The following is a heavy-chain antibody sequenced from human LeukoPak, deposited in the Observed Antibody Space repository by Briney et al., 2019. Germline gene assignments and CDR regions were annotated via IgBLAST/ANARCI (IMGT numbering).Heavy chain of an antibody. V-gene: IGHV3-23*01. D-gene: IGHD3-10*01. CDR2: ISGTGGST. CDR1: GFTFSSYA. J-gene: IGHJ4*02. CDR3: AKDNKYYYGSGSYYIFGY. Sequence: GGSLRLSCAASGFTFSSYAMSWVRQAPGKGLEWVSAISGTGGSTYYADSVKGRFTISRDYSKNTLYLQMNSLRAEDTAVYYCAKDNKYYYGSGSYYIFGYWGQGTLVTVSS.